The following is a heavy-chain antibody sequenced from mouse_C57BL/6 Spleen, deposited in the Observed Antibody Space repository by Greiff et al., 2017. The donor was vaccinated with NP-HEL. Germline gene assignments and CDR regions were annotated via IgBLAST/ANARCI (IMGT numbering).Heavy chain of an antibody. Sequence: EVQLQQSGPELVKPGASVKIPCKASGYTFTDYNMDWVKQSHGKSLEWIGDINPNNGGTIYNQKFKGKATLTVDKSSSTANMELRSLTSEDTAVYYCARRYYGSSYYFDYWGQGTTLTVSS. CDR3: ARRYYGSSYYFDY. CDR1: GYTFTDYN. CDR2: INPNNGGT. D-gene: IGHD1-1*01. V-gene: IGHV1-18*01. J-gene: IGHJ2*01.